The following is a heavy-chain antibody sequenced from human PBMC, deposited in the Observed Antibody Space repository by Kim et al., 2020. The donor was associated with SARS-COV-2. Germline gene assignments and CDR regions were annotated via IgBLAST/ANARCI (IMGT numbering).Heavy chain of an antibody. Sequence: SETLSLTCTVSGGSISSSSYYWGWIRQPPGKGLEWIGSIYYSGSTYYNPSLKSRVTISVDTSKNQFSLKLSSVTAADTVVYYCASLGSGWSTVSAFAIWGQGALGTISS. D-gene: IGHD6-13*01. CDR1: GGSISSSSYY. J-gene: IGHJ3*02. V-gene: IGHV4-39*01. CDR2: IYYSGST. CDR3: ASLGSGWSTVSAFAI.